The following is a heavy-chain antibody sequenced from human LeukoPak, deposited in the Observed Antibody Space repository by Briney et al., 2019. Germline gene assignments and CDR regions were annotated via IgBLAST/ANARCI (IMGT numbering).Heavy chain of an antibody. CDR3: AREISSWYRTEGRFDP. CDR2: IKQDGSEK. D-gene: IGHD6-13*01. CDR1: GFTFSNYW. J-gene: IGHJ5*02. V-gene: IGHV3-7*01. Sequence: GGSLRLSRAASGFTFSNYWMTWVRQAPGRGLEWVANIKQDGSEKYYVDSVKGRFTISRDSAKNSLYLQMHSLRAEDTAVYYCAREISSWYRTEGRFDPWGQGTLVTVSS.